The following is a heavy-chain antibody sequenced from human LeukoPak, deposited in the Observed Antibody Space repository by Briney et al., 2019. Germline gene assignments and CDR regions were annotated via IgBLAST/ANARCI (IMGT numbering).Heavy chain of an antibody. CDR3: AREVGFGELSPWFDP. CDR2: IYHSGST. CDR1: GGSISSSNW. D-gene: IGHD3-10*01. Sequence: SGTLSLTCAVSGGSISSSNWWSWVRQPPGKGLEWIGEIYHSGSTNYNPSLKSRVTISVGKSKNQFSLKLSSVTAADTAVYYCAREVGFGELSPWFDPWGQGTLVTVSS. V-gene: IGHV4-4*02. J-gene: IGHJ5*02.